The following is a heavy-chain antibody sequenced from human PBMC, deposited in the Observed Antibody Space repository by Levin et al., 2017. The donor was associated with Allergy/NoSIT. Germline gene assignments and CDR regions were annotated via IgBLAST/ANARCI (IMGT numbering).Heavy chain of an antibody. CDR3: ARDIGRGIVAGQFDY. J-gene: IGHJ4*02. V-gene: IGHV1-2*02. CDR1: GYTFTGHY. Sequence: ASVKVSCKASGYTFTGHYIHWVRQAPGQELEWMGWINPNSGGSKYAQKFQGRVTMTRDTSITTAYMELSRLRSDDTALYYCARDIGRGIVAGQFDYWGQVTLVTVSS. D-gene: IGHD6-19*01. CDR2: INPNSGGS.